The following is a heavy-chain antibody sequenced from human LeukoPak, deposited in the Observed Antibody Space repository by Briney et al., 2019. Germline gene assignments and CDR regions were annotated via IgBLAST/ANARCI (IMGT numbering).Heavy chain of an antibody. D-gene: IGHD2-15*01. CDR2: IYYSGST. CDR1: GGSISSYY. J-gene: IGHJ4*02. V-gene: IGHV4-59*06. CDR3: ATQRRYCSGGSCYS. Sequence: SETLSLTCTVSGGSISSYYWSWIRQHPGKGLEWIGYIYYSGSTYYNPSLKSRVTISVDTSKNQFSLKLSSVTAADTAVYYCATQRRYCSGGSCYSWGQGTLVTVSS.